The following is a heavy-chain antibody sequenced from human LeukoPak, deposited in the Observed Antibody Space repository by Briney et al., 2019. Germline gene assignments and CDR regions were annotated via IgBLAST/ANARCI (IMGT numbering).Heavy chain of an antibody. J-gene: IGHJ4*02. D-gene: IGHD4-11*01. CDR2: IIPIFGTA. Sequence: RQXPGQGLXXXGGIIPIFGTANYAQKFQGRVTITADESTSTAYMELSSLRSEDTAVYYCARGDDYSNYLVYWGQGTLVTVSS. CDR3: ARGDDYSNYLVY. V-gene: IGHV1-69*01.